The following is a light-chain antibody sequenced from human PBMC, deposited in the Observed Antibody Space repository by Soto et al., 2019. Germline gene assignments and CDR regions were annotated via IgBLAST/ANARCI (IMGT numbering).Light chain of an antibody. V-gene: IGKV3-20*01. Sequence: DIVLAQSPGTLSLSPGERATLSCRASQSVTSTYLSWYQQKPGQAPRLLFYAASSRAMGVPDRFTGSGSGTDFTLTINRLEPEDFAVYYCQHYGRSPTCGPGTKGDIK. J-gene: IGKJ1*01. CDR2: AAS. CDR1: QSVTSTY. CDR3: QHYGRSPT.